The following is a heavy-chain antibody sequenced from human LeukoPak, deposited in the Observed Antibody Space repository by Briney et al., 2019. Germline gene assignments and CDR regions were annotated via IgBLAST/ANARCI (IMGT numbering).Heavy chain of an antibody. Sequence: GGSLRLSCAASGFTFSSYDMHWVRRATGKGLEWVSAIGTAGDTYYPGSVKGRFTISRENAKNSLYLQMNSLRAGDTAVYYCARVSVTSGAFDIWGQGTMVTVSS. CDR3: ARVSVTSGAFDI. D-gene: IGHD3-10*01. CDR1: GFTFSSYD. V-gene: IGHV3-13*01. CDR2: IGTAGDT. J-gene: IGHJ3*02.